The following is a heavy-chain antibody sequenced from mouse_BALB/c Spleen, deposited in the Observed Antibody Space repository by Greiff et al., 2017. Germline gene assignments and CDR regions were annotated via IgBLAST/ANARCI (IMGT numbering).Heavy chain of an antibody. D-gene: IGHD3-2*01. CDR1: GYTFTSYW. V-gene: IGHV1S22*01. J-gene: IGHJ2*01. Sequence: LQQPGSELVRPGASVKLSCKASGYTFTSYWMHWVKQRPGQGLEWIGNIYPGSGSTNYDEKFKSKATLTVDTSSSTAYMQLSSLTSEDSAVYYCMTARVTWFAYWGQGTTLTVSS. CDR3: MTARVTWFAY. CDR2: IYPGSGST.